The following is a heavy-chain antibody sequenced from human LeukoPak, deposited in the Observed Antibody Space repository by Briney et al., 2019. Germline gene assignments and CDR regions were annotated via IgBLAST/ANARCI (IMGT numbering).Heavy chain of an antibody. J-gene: IGHJ4*02. Sequence: GASVKVSCKASGYTFTSYYMHWVRQAAGQGLEWMGIINPSGGSTSYAQKFQGRVTMTRDTSTSTVYMELSSLRSEDTAVYYCARAFPYCSGGSCYYRETNGYYFDYWGQGTLVTVSS. CDR3: ARAFPYCSGGSCYYRETNGYYFDY. V-gene: IGHV1-46*01. D-gene: IGHD2-15*01. CDR1: GYTFTSYY. CDR2: INPSGGST.